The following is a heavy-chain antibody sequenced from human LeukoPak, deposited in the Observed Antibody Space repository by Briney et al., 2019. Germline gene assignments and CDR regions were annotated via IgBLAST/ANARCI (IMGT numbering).Heavy chain of an antibody. CDR2: ISAYNGNT. D-gene: IGHD4-17*01. J-gene: IGHJ3*02. CDR3: ARDGDDYGDYDDAFDI. CDR1: GYTFTSYG. V-gene: IGHV1-18*01. Sequence: ASVKVSCKASGYTFTSYGISWVRQAPGQGLEWMGWISAYNGNTNYAQKLQGRVTMTTDTSTSTAYMELRSLRSDDTAVYYCARDGDDYGDYDDAFDIWGQGTMVTVSS.